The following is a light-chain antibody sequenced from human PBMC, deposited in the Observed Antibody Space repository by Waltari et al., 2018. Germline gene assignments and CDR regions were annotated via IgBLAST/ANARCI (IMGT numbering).Light chain of an antibody. CDR3: QSYDSSLNGWV. CDR2: DNN. Sequence: QSVLTQPPSVSGAPGQRVTFSCTGSSSNIGAHYDVHWYQHLPGTSPKLLIYDNNHRPAGVPERFAASESGTSASLAITGLQSEDEADYYCQSYDSSLNGWVFGGGTKLTVL. V-gene: IGLV1-40*01. J-gene: IGLJ3*02. CDR1: SSNIGAHYD.